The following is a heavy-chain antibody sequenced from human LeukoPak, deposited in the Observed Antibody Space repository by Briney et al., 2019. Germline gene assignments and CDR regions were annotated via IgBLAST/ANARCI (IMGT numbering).Heavy chain of an antibody. J-gene: IGHJ3*02. CDR1: GFTFSSYW. CDR2: INGDGSST. CDR3: ARVKPNRRDGYTSGVENAFDI. V-gene: IGHV3-74*01. D-gene: IGHD5-24*01. Sequence: GGSLRLSCAASGFTFSSYWMHWVRQAPGKGLVWVSRINGDGSSTSSADSVKGRFSISRDNAKNTLYLQVNSLRAEDTAVYYCARVKPNRRDGYTSGVENAFDIWGQGTMVTVSS.